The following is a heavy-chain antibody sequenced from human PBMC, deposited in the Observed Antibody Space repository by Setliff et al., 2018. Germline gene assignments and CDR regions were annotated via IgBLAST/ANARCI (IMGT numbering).Heavy chain of an antibody. J-gene: IGHJ3*02. CDR3: TRDFLGATASFDI. Sequence: ASVKVSCKASGFTLTSYPIHWVRQAPGQRLEWMGWINPDNGNRKYSQRFQGRVTITRDTSASTVFLKLSTLRSEDTAVYYCTRDFLGATASFDIWGQGTMV. D-gene: IGHD3-3*01. V-gene: IGHV1-3*01. CDR2: INPDNGNR. CDR1: GFTLTSYP.